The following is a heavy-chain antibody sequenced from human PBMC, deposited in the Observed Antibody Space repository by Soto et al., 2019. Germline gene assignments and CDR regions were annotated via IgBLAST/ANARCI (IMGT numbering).Heavy chain of an antibody. J-gene: IGHJ4*02. Sequence: QLQLQESGPGLVKPSETLSLTCTVSGGSISSSSYYWGWIRQPQGKGLEWIGSIYYSGNTYYNPSHKSRVTISVDTSKNQFSLKLSSVTAADTAVYYCARHTEIVVVPAAISPYFDYWGPGTLVTVSS. D-gene: IGHD2-2*01. CDR2: IYYSGNT. CDR3: ARHTEIVVVPAAISPYFDY. V-gene: IGHV4-39*01. CDR1: GGSISSSSYY.